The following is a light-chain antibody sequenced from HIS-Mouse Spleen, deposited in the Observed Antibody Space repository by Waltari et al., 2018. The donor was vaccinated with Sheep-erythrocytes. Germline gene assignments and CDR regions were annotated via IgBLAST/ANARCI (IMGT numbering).Light chain of an antibody. Sequence: SYELTQPPSVSVSPGQTARIPCPGDALPKKYAYWYQQKSGQAPVLVIYEDSKRPSGIPERCSGATSGTMATLTISGAQVEDEADYYCYSTDSSGNHWVFGGGTKLTVL. CDR3: YSTDSSGNHWV. CDR1: ALPKKY. V-gene: IGLV3-10*01. CDR2: EDS. J-gene: IGLJ3*02.